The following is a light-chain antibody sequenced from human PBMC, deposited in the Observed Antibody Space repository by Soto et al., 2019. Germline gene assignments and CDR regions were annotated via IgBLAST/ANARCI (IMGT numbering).Light chain of an antibody. CDR2: KAS. Sequence: DIQMTQSPSTLSASAGDRVTITCRASQTISSRLAWYQQKPGKAPKLLISKASTLESGVPSRFSGSGSETEFTLTFSSLQPDDFATYYCQQYNTYSQGTFGQGTKV. V-gene: IGKV1-5*03. J-gene: IGKJ1*01. CDR3: QQYNTYSQGT. CDR1: QTISSR.